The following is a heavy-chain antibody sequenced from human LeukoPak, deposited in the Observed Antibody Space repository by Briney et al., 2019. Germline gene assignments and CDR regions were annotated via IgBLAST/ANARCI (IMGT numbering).Heavy chain of an antibody. D-gene: IGHD6-19*01. V-gene: IGHV3-48*01. CDR3: ARGPEDSSGRIDY. CDR1: GFIFSRDR. J-gene: IGHJ4*02. Sequence: GGSLRLSCAASGFIFSRDRMNWVRQAPGKGLEWISYTSRSSSTIYYADSVKGRFTISRDNANNALYLQMNSLRAEDTAVYYCARGPEDSSGRIDYWGQGTLVTVSS. CDR2: TSRSSSTI.